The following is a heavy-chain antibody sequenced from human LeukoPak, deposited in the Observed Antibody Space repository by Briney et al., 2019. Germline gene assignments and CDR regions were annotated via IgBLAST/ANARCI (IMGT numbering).Heavy chain of an antibody. Sequence: ASVKVSCKVSGYTFTNYGITWVRQAPGQGFEWMGWISAYNGNTKYEKKLQGRVTMTEDTSTDTAYMELSSLRSEDTAVYYCATVLRGIASNNWFDPWGQGTLVTVSS. V-gene: IGHV1-18*01. CDR2: ISAYNGNT. CDR1: GYTFTNYG. D-gene: IGHD2-21*01. CDR3: ATVLRGIASNNWFDP. J-gene: IGHJ5*02.